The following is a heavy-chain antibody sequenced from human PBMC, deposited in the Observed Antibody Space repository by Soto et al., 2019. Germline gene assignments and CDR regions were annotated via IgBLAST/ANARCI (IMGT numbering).Heavy chain of an antibody. V-gene: IGHV3-53*01. Sequence: EVQLVESGGGLIQPGGSLRLSCAASGFTVSSNYMSWVRQAPGKGLEWVSVIYSGGSTYYADSVKGRFTISRDNSKNTLYLQMNSLRAEHTAVYYCARGGLVEMATIDYWGQGTLVTVSS. CDR2: IYSGGST. J-gene: IGHJ4*02. CDR3: ARGGLVEMATIDY. CDR1: GFTVSSNY. D-gene: IGHD5-12*01.